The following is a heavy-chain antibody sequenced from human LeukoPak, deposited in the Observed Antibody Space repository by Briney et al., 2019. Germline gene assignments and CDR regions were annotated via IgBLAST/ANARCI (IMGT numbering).Heavy chain of an antibody. J-gene: IGHJ5*02. CDR3: ARGHRGAAAGTWAWFDP. Sequence: SETLSLTCAVYGGSFSGYYWSWIRQPPGKGLEWIGEINHSGSTNYNPSLKSRVTISVDTSKNQFSLKLSSVTAADTAVYYCARGHRGAAAGTWAWFDPWGQGTLVTVS. CDR1: GGSFSGYY. V-gene: IGHV4-34*01. CDR2: INHSGST. D-gene: IGHD6-13*01.